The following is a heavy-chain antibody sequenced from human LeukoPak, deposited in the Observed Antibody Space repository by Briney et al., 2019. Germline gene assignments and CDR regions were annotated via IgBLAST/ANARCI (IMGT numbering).Heavy chain of an antibody. D-gene: IGHD3-10*01. CDR1: GFTFSSYG. CDR3: AKGAWLDY. J-gene: IGHJ1*01. Sequence: GGSLRLSCAASGFTFSSYGMHWVRQAPGKGLEWVAVIWNDGSNIYYADSVKGRFTISRDNSKNTLYLQMNSLRAEDTAVYYCAKGAWLDYWGQGTLVTVSS. CDR2: IWNDGSNI. V-gene: IGHV3-33*06.